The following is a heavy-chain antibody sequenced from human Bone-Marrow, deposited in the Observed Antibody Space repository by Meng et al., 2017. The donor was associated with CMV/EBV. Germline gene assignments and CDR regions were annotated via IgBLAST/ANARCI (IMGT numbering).Heavy chain of an antibody. CDR1: GYSFASYW. J-gene: IGHJ4*02. CDR2: IYPGDSDT. CDR3: ARQDGVALYYFDY. D-gene: IGHD3-10*01. V-gene: IGHV5-51*01. Sequence: ETLSLTCKGSGYSFASYWIGWVRQMPGKGLEWMGIIYPGDSDTRYSPSFQGQVTISADKSIRTAFLQWSSLKASDTAIYYCARQDGVALYYFDYWGQGTLVTVSS.